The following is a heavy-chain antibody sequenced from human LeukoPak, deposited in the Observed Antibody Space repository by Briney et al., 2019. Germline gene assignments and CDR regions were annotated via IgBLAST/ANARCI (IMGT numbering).Heavy chain of an antibody. CDR1: GFTFSSYS. J-gene: IGHJ4*02. CDR2: ISSSSSYI. Sequence: PGGSLRLSCAASGFTFSSYSMNWVRQAPGKGLEWVSSISSSSSYIYHADSVKGRFTISRDNAKNSLYLQMNSLRAEDTAVYYCAREGYYYGSGSYEDYWGQGTLVIVSS. D-gene: IGHD3-10*01. V-gene: IGHV3-21*01. CDR3: AREGYYYGSGSYEDY.